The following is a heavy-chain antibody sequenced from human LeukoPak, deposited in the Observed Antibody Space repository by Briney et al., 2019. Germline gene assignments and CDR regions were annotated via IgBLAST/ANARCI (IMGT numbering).Heavy chain of an antibody. CDR3: ARLPGEFTIYDH. CDR2: ISSSDSTI. D-gene: IGHD3-3*01. J-gene: IGHJ4*02. Sequence: GGSLRLSCAASGFTFSSYWMSWVRQAPGKGLEWVSYISSSDSTIYYADSVKGRFIISRDNTEDSLSLQMNSLRVDDTAVYFCARLPGEFTIYDHWGQGTLVTVSA. V-gene: IGHV3-48*04. CDR1: GFTFSSYW.